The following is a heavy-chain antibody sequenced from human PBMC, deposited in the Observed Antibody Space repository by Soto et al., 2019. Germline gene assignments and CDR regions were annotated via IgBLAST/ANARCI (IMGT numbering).Heavy chain of an antibody. D-gene: IGHD1-26*01. J-gene: IGHJ6*04. V-gene: IGHV1-2*02. CDR3: ARDETRSYVHYYYGMDV. CDR2: INPNSGGT. Sequence: QVQLVQSGAEVKKPGASVKVSCKASGYTFTGYYMHWVRQAPGQGLEWMGWINPNSGGTNYAQKSQGRVTMTRDTSISTAYMELSRLRSDDTAAYYCARDETRSYVHYYYGMDVWGKGTTVSVSS. CDR1: GYTFTGYY.